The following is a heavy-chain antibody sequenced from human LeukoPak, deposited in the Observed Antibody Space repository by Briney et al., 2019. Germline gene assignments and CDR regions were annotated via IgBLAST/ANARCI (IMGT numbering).Heavy chain of an antibody. V-gene: IGHV3-9*01. J-gene: IGHJ4*02. CDR1: GFTFDDYA. D-gene: IGHD4-23*01. CDR3: ARDFPYGGNFDY. CDR2: ISWNSGSI. Sequence: GGSLRLSCAASGFTFDDYAMHWVRQAPGKGLEWVSGISWNSGSIGYADSVKGRFTISRDNAKNSLYLQMNSLRAEDTAVYYCARDFPYGGNFDYWGQGTLVTVSS.